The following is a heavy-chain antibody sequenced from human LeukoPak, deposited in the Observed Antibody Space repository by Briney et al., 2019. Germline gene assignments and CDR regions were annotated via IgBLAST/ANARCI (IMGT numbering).Heavy chain of an antibody. CDR1: GGSISSSSYY. J-gene: IGHJ4*02. V-gene: IGHV4-39*01. Sequence: SETLSLTCTVSGGSISSSSYYWGWIRQPRGKGLEWIGSIYYSGSTYYNPSLKSRVTISVDTSKNQFSLKLSSVTAADTAVYYCARQLYVVVVPAAMAWGYRGQGTLVTVSS. CDR2: IYYSGST. D-gene: IGHD2-2*01. CDR3: ARQLYVVVVPAAMAWGY.